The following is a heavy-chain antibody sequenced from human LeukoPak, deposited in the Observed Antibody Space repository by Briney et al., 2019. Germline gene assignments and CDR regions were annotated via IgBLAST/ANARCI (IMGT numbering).Heavy chain of an antibody. V-gene: IGHV3-23*01. CDR3: ARDRWSGSQRHFDY. Sequence: GGSLRLSCAASGFTFSSYAMSWVRQAPGKGLEWVSAISGSGGSTYYADSVKGRFTISRDNFKNTLYLQMNRLRAEDTALYYCARDRWSGSQRHFDYWGQGTLVTVSS. CDR1: GFTFSSYA. CDR2: ISGSGGST. D-gene: IGHD3-3*01. J-gene: IGHJ4*02.